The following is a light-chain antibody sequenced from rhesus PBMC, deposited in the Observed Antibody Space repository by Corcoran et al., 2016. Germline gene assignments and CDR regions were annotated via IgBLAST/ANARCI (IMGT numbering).Light chain of an antibody. CDR1: SSDIGDYNG. CDR2: DVS. CDR3: CSYRCGSTYS. Sequence: QSALTQPPSVSKSLGQSVTISCTGTSSDIGDYNGVSWYQQHSGTAPRLLIDDVSKRPSGVSDRFSGSKSGNTATLAISGLQAEDEADYYRCSYRCGSTYSVGAGARLTVL. J-gene: IGLJ1*01. V-gene: IGLV2-38*01.